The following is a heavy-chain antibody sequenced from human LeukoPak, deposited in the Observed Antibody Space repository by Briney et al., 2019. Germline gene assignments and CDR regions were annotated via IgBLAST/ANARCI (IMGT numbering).Heavy chain of an antibody. CDR3: ARLYCYGTGRCGLDP. Sequence: SQTLSLTCTVSGGSISSGGYYWSWIRQHPGKGLEWIGYIYYSGSTYYNPSLKSRVTISVDTSKNQFSLKLSSVTAADTAVYYCARLYCYGTGRCGLDPWGQGTLVTVSS. CDR2: IYYSGST. D-gene: IGHD2-15*01. V-gene: IGHV4-31*03. CDR1: GGSISSGGYY. J-gene: IGHJ5*02.